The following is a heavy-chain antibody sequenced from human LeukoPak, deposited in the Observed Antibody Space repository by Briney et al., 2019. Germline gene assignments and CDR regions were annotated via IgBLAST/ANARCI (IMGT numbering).Heavy chain of an antibody. V-gene: IGHV1-18*01. D-gene: IGHD6-13*01. CDR2: ISAYNGNT. J-gene: IGHJ4*02. Sequence: ASVKVSCKASGYTFTSYDISWVRQAPGQGLEWMGWISAYNGNTNYAQKLQGRVTMTTDTSTSTAYMELRSLRSDDTAVYYCARDLSAAGKEYYFDYWGQGTLVTVSS. CDR1: GYTFTSYD. CDR3: ARDLSAAGKEYYFDY.